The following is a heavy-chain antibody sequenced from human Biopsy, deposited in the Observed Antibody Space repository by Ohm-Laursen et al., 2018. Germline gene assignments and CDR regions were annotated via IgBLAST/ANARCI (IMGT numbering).Heavy chain of an antibody. V-gene: IGHV3-23*01. Sequence: SLRLSCAASGFTFSDYAMSWVRQAPGKGLEWVAGIYGGGFGTYYADSVKGRFTISRDISKNALYLHMNSLRAEDRGVYYCVRGLADGVHLNWGQGTLVAVSS. CDR3: VRGLADGVHLN. CDR2: IYGGGFGT. D-gene: IGHD4-17*01. CDR1: GFTFSDYA. J-gene: IGHJ4*02.